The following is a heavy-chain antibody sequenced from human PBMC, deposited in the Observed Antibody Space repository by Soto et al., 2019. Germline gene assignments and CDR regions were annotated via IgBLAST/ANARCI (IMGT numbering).Heavy chain of an antibody. Sequence: QVQLQESGPGLVKPSETLSLTCSVSDGSISGLYWNWVRHPPGKGLEWIGWIYSSGTTNYNPSLKSRVTISVDTSNNQFSLKLSSVTAADTAIYDCARLRNHYFMDDWGKGTTVTVSS. D-gene: IGHD3-3*01. V-gene: IGHV4-59*08. CDR3: ARLRNHYFMDD. CDR2: IYSSGTT. J-gene: IGHJ6*03. CDR1: DGSISGLY.